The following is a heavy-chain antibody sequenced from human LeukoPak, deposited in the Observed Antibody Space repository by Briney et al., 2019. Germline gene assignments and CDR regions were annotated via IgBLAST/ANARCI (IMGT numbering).Heavy chain of an antibody. CDR1: GYSFTSYW. J-gene: IGHJ4*02. Sequence: GEALQISCKGSGYSFTSYWIGWVRQMPGKGLEWMGIIYPGDSDTTYSPSFQGQVTISADKSISILYLQWSSLKASDTAMYYCARRRLTSSGCLDYWGQGTLVTVSS. V-gene: IGHV5-51*01. D-gene: IGHD6-19*01. CDR3: ARRRLTSSGCLDY. CDR2: IYPGDSDT.